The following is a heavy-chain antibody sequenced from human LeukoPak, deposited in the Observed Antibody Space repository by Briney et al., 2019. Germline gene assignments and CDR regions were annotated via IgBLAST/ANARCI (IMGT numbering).Heavy chain of an antibody. Sequence: SVKVSCKASGGTFISYAISWVRQAPGQGLEWMGGIIPIFGTANYAQRFQGRVTITADESTSTAYMELSSLRSEDTAVYYCARDRGGEYYFDYWGQGTLVTVSS. D-gene: IGHD3-16*01. CDR3: ARDRGGEYYFDY. V-gene: IGHV1-69*13. CDR1: GGTFISYA. J-gene: IGHJ4*02. CDR2: IIPIFGTA.